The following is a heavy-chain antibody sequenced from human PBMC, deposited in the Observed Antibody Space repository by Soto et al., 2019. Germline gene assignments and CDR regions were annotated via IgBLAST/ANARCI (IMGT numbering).Heavy chain of an antibody. J-gene: IGHJ4*02. CDR2: INPSGGST. CDR3: ARDMGIVVVTAYFTY. V-gene: IGHV1-46*01. Sequence: ASVKVSCKASGYTFTSYYMHWVRQAPGQGLEWMGIINPSGGSTSYAQKFQGRVTMTRDTSTSTVYMELSSLGSEDTAVYYCARDMGIVVVTAYFTYWGQGTLVTVSS. D-gene: IGHD2-21*02. CDR1: GYTFTSYY.